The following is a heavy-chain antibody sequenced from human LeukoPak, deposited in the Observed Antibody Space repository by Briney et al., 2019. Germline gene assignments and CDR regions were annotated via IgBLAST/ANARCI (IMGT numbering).Heavy chain of an antibody. CDR3: AKDSGTYYKAFDY. D-gene: IGHD1-26*01. J-gene: IGHJ4*02. Sequence: GSLRLSCAASGFTFSSYAMTWVRQAPGKGLEWVSTISGSGGSTYYADSVKGRLTISRDNSKNTLYLQMNSLRAEDTAVYSCAKDSGTYYKAFDYWGQGTLVTVSS. CDR1: GFTFSSYA. V-gene: IGHV3-23*01. CDR2: ISGSGGST.